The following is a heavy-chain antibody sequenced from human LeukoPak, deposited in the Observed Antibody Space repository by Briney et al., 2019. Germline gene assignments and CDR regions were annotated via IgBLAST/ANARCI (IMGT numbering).Heavy chain of an antibody. CDR3: ARDHNPVGHPRDSSGYPDY. V-gene: IGHV1-8*01. CDR1: GYTFTSYD. D-gene: IGHD3-22*01. Sequence: ASVTVSCKASGYTFTSYDINWVRQATGQGLEWMGWMNPNSGNTGYAQKFQGRVTMTRNTSISTAYMELSSLRSEDTAVYYCARDHNPVGHPRDSSGYPDYWGQGTLVTVSS. J-gene: IGHJ4*02. CDR2: MNPNSGNT.